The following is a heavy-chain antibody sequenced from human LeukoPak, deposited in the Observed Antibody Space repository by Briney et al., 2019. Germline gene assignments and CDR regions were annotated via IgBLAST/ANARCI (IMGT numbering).Heavy chain of an antibody. V-gene: IGHV3-33*01. CDR1: GFTFSSFG. Sequence: GGSLRLSCAASGFTFSSFGMHWVRQAPGKGLEWVADIWFDGKNEHFADSVKGRFTISRDNSKNTMYLQINSLRAEDTAVYYCARLYGDYVSLDYWGQGTLVTVSS. J-gene: IGHJ4*02. CDR3: ARLYGDYVSLDY. D-gene: IGHD4-17*01. CDR2: IWFDGKNE.